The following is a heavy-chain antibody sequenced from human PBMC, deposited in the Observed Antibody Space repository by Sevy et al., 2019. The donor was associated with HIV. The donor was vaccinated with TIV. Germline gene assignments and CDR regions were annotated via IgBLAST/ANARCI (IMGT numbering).Heavy chain of an antibody. CDR3: AKEETLVTGTTYYYYYGMDV. CDR2: ISGSGGST. J-gene: IGHJ6*02. D-gene: IGHD1-7*01. Sequence: GGSLRLSCAASGFTFSSYAMSWVRQAPGKGLEWVSAISGSGGSTYYADSVKSRFTIYRDNSKNTLYLQMNSLSAEDTAVYYCAKEETLVTGTTYYYYYGMDVWGQGTTVTVSS. V-gene: IGHV3-23*01. CDR1: GFTFSSYA.